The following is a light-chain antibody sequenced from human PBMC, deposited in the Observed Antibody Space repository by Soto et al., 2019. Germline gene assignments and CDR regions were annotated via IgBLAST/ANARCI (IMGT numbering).Light chain of an antibody. J-gene: IGKJ1*01. CDR2: GAS. Sequence: ETVLTQSPCTLSVSPGEGATLSCRASQSVRTNLAWYQQKPGQAPRVLIYGASTRATNIPARFSGSGSGTDFTLTISSLQSEDFALYYCQHYNNWPTFGQGSKVDIK. CDR1: QSVRTN. CDR3: QHYNNWPT. V-gene: IGKV3-15*01.